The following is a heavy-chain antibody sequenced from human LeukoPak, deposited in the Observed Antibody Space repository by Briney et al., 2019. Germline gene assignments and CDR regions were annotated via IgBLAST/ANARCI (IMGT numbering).Heavy chain of an antibody. D-gene: IGHD6-6*01. CDR3: ARRSSIATPLFDS. V-gene: IGHV5-51*01. CDR2: IYPGDSDI. CDR1: GYSFTSYW. J-gene: IGHJ4*02. Sequence: GESLKISCKGSGYSFTSYWIAWVRQMPGKGLEWMGIIYPGDSDITYSPSFQGQVTISADKSISTAYLQWSSLRASDTAMYYCARRSSIATPLFDSWGQGTLVTVSS.